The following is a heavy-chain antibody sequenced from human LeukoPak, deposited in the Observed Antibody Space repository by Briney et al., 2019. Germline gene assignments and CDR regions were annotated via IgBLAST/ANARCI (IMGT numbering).Heavy chain of an antibody. V-gene: IGHV4-31*03. Sequence: SQTLSLTCTVSGGSISSGGYYWSWIRQHPGKGLEWIGYIYYSGSTYYNSSLKSRVTISVDTSKNQFSLKLSSVTAADTAVYYCAKTKIAEGGIQGYYAMGAFDIWGQGTMVTVSS. CDR3: AKTKIAEGGIQGYYAMGAFDI. D-gene: IGHD3-3*01. CDR1: GGSISSGGYY. CDR2: IYYSGST. J-gene: IGHJ3*02.